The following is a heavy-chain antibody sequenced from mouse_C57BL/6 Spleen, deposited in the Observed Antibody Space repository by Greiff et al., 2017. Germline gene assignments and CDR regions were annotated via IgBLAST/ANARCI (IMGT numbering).Heavy chain of an antibody. CDR1: GYTFTSYW. D-gene: IGHD2-2*01. V-gene: IGHV1-61*01. J-gene: IGHJ4*01. CDR2: IYPSDSET. CDR3: ARGIHYGYGVDY. Sequence: QVQLQQPGAELVRPGSSVKLSCKASGYTFTSYWMDWVKQRPGQGLEWIGNIYPSDSETHYNQKFKDKATLTVDKASSTAYMQLSSLTSEDSAVYYCARGIHYGYGVDYWGQGTSVTVSS.